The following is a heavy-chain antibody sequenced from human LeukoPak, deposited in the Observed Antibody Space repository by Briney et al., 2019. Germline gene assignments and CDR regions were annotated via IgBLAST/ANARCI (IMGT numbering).Heavy chain of an antibody. D-gene: IGHD3-16*01. CDR3: AADRREGGAFDI. CDR1: GFTFTSSA. J-gene: IGHJ3*02. Sequence: SVKVSCKASGFTFTSSAVQWVRQARGQRLEWIGWIVVGSGNTNCAQKFQERVTITRDMSTSTAYMELSSLRSEDTAVYYCAADRREGGAFDIWGQGTMVTVSS. V-gene: IGHV1-58*01. CDR2: IVVGSGNT.